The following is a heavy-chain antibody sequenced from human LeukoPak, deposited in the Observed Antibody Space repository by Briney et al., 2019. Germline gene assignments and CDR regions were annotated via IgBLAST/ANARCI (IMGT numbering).Heavy chain of an antibody. D-gene: IGHD2-2*01. V-gene: IGHV1-69*05. CDR2: IIPIFGTA. CDR1: GGTFSSYA. CDR3: ASTVPPDYYYMDV. J-gene: IGHJ6*03. Sequence: SVKVSCKGSGGTFSSYAISWVRQAPGQGLEWMGVIIPIFGTANYAQKFQGRVTITTDESTSTAYMELSSLRSEDAAVYYCASTVPPDYYYMDVWGKGTTVTVSS.